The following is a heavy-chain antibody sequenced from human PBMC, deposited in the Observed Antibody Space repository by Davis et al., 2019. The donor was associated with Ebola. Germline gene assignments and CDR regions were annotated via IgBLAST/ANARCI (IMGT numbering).Heavy chain of an antibody. V-gene: IGHV1-2*02. Sequence: ASVKVSCKASGYTFTSYDINWVRQATGQGLEWMGWINPNSGGTNYAQKFQGRVTMTRDTSINTAYMELSRLRSDDTAVYYCARDLEVRDGSSWSYYYYYMDVWGKGTTVTVSS. CDR3: ARDLEVRDGSSWSYYYYYMDV. CDR1: GYTFTSYD. J-gene: IGHJ6*03. D-gene: IGHD6-13*01. CDR2: INPNSGGT.